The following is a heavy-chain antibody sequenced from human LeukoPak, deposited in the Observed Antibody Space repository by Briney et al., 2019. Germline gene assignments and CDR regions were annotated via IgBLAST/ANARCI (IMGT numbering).Heavy chain of an antibody. J-gene: IGHJ4*02. CDR2: IWYDGSNK. V-gene: IGHV3-33*01. CDR3: IATNYYDSSGYSSLDY. CDR1: GFTFSSYG. Sequence: QPGRSLRLSCAASGFTFSSYGMHWVRQAPGKGLEWVAVIWYDGSNKYYADSVKGRFTISRDNSKNTLYLQMNSLRAEDTAVYYCIATNYYDSSGYSSLDYWGQGTPVTVSS. D-gene: IGHD3-22*01.